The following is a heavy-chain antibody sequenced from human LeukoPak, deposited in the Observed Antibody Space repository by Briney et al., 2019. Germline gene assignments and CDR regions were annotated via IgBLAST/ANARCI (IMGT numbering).Heavy chain of an antibody. J-gene: IGHJ4*02. CDR3: ASGFSYGKVDY. Sequence: GGSLRLSCAASGFTVSSNYVSWVRQAPGKGLEWVSLIYSGGRIFYADSVKGRFIISTDNSKNTLYLQMNSLRAEDTAVYYCASGFSYGKVDYWGQGTLVTVSS. CDR2: IYSGGRI. V-gene: IGHV3-66*01. D-gene: IGHD5-18*01. CDR1: GFTVSSNY.